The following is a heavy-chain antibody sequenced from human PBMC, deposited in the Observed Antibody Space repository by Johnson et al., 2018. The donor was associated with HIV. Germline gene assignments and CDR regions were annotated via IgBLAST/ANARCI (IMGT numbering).Heavy chain of an antibody. CDR3: ARSTGPYSTYYYDSPDPDAFDI. CDR2: ISYDGSNK. D-gene: IGHD3-22*01. J-gene: IGHJ3*02. Sequence: QVQLVESGGGVVQSGRSLRLSCAASGFAFSRFAMHWVRQVPDKGLEWVAVISYDGSNKYYADSVKGRFTISRDNSKNTLYLQMNSLRAEDTAVYYCARSTGPYSTYYYDSPDPDAFDIWGQGTMVTVSS. V-gene: IGHV3-30-3*01. CDR1: GFAFSRFA.